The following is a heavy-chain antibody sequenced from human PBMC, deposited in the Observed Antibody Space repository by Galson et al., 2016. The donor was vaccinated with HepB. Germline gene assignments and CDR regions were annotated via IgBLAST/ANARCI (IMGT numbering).Heavy chain of an antibody. CDR1: GGSISSGGYY. CDR2: IHYSGST. CDR3: ARDRWYSSGWFSPDDYYGMDV. J-gene: IGHJ6*02. D-gene: IGHD6-19*01. Sequence: TLSLTCTVSGGSISSGGYYWTWIRQHPGKGLEWIGYIHYSGSTYYNPSLKSRVTISVDTSKNQFSLKLSSVTAADTAVYYCARDRWYSSGWFSPDDYYGMDVWGQGTTVTVSS. V-gene: IGHV4-31*03.